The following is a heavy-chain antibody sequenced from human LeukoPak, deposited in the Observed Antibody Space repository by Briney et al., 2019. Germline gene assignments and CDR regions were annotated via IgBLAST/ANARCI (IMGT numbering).Heavy chain of an antibody. V-gene: IGHV3-23*01. J-gene: IGHJ4*02. D-gene: IGHD1-26*01. CDR3: AKDSSSSPAEY. CDR1: GFTFSTYA. CDR2: ITSGGRT. Sequence: GGSLRLSCVASGFTFSTYAMSWVRQAPGKGLEWVSGITSGGRTYYADSVKGRFTISRDNSKNTLYLQMNSLRAEDTAVYYCAKDSSSSPAEYWGQGTLVTVSS.